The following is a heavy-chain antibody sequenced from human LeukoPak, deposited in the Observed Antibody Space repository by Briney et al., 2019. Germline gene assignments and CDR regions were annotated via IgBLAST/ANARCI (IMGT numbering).Heavy chain of an antibody. Sequence: ASVKVSFKASGGTFSSYAISWVRQAPGQGLEWMGGIIPIFGTANYAQKFQGRVTITADKSTSTAYMELSSLRSEDTAVYYCARAVAARRAVSYYYYYMDVWGKGTTVTVSS. CDR1: GGTFSSYA. D-gene: IGHD6-6*01. V-gene: IGHV1-69*06. CDR3: ARAVAARRAVSYYYYYMDV. J-gene: IGHJ6*03. CDR2: IIPIFGTA.